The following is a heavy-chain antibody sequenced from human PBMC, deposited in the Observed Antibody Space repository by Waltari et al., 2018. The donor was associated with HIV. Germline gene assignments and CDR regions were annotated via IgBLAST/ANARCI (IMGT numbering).Heavy chain of an antibody. CDR3: ARAVSPNWFDP. Sequence: QVPLVQSGSELKKPGASVKVSCKAPGYSFTTYSINWVRQAPGQGLEWMGWIHTNTGNPTYAQGFTGRFVFSLDTSGSTAYLQISSLKAEDTAVYYCARAVSPNWFDPWGQGTLVAVSS. J-gene: IGHJ5*02. CDR2: IHTNTGNP. V-gene: IGHV7-4-1*02. CDR1: GYSFTTYS.